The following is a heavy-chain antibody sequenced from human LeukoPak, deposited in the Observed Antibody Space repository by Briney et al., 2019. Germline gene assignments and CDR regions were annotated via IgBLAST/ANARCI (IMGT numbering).Heavy chain of an antibody. V-gene: IGHV3-33*01. D-gene: IGHD2-15*01. CDR2: IWYDGSNK. Sequence: GGSLRLSCAASGITFRNYGMHWVRQAPDKGLEWVAVIWYDGSNKDYADSVKGRFTVSRDNSRNTLFLQMNSLRVEDTAVYYCATDRATQYFDYWGQGTLVSVPS. CDR3: ATDRATQYFDY. CDR1: GITFRNYG. J-gene: IGHJ4*02.